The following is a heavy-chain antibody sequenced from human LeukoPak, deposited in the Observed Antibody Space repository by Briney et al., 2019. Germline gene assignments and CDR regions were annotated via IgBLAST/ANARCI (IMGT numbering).Heavy chain of an antibody. J-gene: IGHJ5*02. CDR2: ITGIGGST. Sequence: GGSLRLSCATSGFTFGSYAMTWVRQAPGKGLEWVSGITGIGGSTYYADSVEGRFTISRDNSKNTLYLQMNSLRGEDTAAYYCAKDDSVVPAAAWGQGTLVTVSS. V-gene: IGHV3-23*01. CDR3: AKDDSVVPAAA. D-gene: IGHD2-2*01. CDR1: GFTFGSYA.